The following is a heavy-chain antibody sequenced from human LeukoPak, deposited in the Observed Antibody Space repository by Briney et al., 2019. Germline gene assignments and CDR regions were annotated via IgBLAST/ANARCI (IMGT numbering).Heavy chain of an antibody. D-gene: IGHD3-22*01. J-gene: IGHJ4*02. CDR2: VIPIFGTA. Sequence: SVKVSCKASGGTFSSYAISWVRQAPGQGLEWMGGVIPIFGTANYAQKFQGRVTITTDESTSTAYMELSSLRSEDTAVYYCARENRAYDSSGSYFDYWGQGTLVTVSS. V-gene: IGHV1-69*05. CDR3: ARENRAYDSSGSYFDY. CDR1: GGTFSSYA.